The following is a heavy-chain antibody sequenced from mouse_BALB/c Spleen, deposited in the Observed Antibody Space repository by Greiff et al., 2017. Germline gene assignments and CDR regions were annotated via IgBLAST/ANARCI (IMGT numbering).Heavy chain of an antibody. D-gene: IGHD1-1*01. CDR1: GYAFSSYW. V-gene: IGHV1-84*02. J-gene: IGHJ4*01. CDR3: ARDPYYYGGYAMDY. CDR2: IYPGSGNT. Sequence: QVQLKESGAELVRPGSSVKISCKASGYAFSSYWMNWVKQRPGQGLEWIGWIYPGSGNTKYNEKFKGKATLTVDTSSSTAYMQLSSLTSEDTAVYFCARDPYYYGGYAMDYWGQGTSVTVSS.